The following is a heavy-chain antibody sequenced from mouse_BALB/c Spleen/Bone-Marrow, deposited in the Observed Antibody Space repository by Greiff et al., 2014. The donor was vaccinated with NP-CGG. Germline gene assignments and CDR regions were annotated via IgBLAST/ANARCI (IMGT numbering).Heavy chain of an antibody. CDR1: GYTFSTYT. J-gene: IGHJ3*01. Sequence: LVESAAELARPGASVKMSCKASGYTFSTYTMHWVKQRPGQGLEWIGYINPSSGYTEYNQKFKDKTTLTADKSSGTAYMQLSSLTSEDSAVYYCARKVDGSYGPLFAYWGQGTLVTVSA. CDR2: INPSSGYT. V-gene: IGHV1-4*02. D-gene: IGHD1-1*02. CDR3: ARKVDGSYGPLFAY.